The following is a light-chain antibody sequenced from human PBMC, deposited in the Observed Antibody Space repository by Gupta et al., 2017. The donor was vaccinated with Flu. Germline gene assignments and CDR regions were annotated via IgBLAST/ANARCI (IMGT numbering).Light chain of an antibody. CDR1: GRDVGTYNR. CDR2: EVS. V-gene: IGLV2-18*02. J-gene: IGLJ1*01. Sequence: QSSLTQPRSVSASPGQSVTISCPGPGRDVGTYNRVSWYRPPPGTPPKLIIYEVSNRTAGVPGRFSGSKSGNTASLTISVPAGEDEADYYCCSDTSSDTFVFGTGTKVTVL. CDR3: CSDTSSDTFV.